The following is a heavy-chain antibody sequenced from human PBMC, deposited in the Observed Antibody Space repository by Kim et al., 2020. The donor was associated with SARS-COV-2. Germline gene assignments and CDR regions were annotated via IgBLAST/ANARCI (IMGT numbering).Heavy chain of an antibody. D-gene: IGHD6-13*01. CDR3: AKTGYSSSWHYYYGMDV. J-gene: IGHJ6*02. V-gene: IGHV4-39*01. Sequence: LKSRVTISVDTSKNQFSLKLSSVTAADTAVYYCAKTGYSSSWHYYYGMDVWGQGTTVTVSS.